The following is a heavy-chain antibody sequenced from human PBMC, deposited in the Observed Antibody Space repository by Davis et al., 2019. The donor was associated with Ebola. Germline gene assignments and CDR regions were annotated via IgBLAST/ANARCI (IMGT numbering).Heavy chain of an antibody. CDR3: ATTQWLREFDN. J-gene: IGHJ4*02. V-gene: IGHV3-53*05. CDR2: IYDQTT. CDR1: GFTVSSNH. Sequence: GESLKISCAASGFTVSSNHMSWVRQAPGKGLEWVSVIYDQTTAYADSVRGRFIISRDKSNNTLYLDMTSLRVDDTAVYYCATTQWLREFDNWSQGTMVTVSS. D-gene: IGHD6-19*01.